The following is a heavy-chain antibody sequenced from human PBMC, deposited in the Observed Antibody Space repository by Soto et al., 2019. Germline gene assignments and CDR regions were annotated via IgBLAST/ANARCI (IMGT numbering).Heavy chain of an antibody. CDR2: INPKTGAT. CDR3: AKTSDGSGQPSHWFGP. Sequence: ASVKVSCKASGYTFTGYYIHWVRQAPGQGLEWVGWINPKTGATNFAQRFQGRVTMTRDTSITTAYMDLSSLTSDDTATYYCAKTSDGSGQPSHWFGPWGQGTPVTVSS. CDR1: GYTFTGYY. D-gene: IGHD3-22*01. J-gene: IGHJ5*02. V-gene: IGHV1-2*02.